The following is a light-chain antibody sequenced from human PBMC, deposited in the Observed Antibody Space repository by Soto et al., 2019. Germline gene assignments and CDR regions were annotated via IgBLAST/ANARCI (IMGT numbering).Light chain of an antibody. Sequence: QSALTQPRSVSGSPGQSVTISCTGTSSDVGGYNYVSWYQQSPGKAPKFLIYDVYKRPSGVPVRFSASKAANTASLRISGLQAEDEADYYCCSYAGNSTLVFGGGTQLTVL. J-gene: IGLJ2*01. CDR1: SSDVGGYNY. CDR3: CSYAGNSTLV. CDR2: DVY. V-gene: IGLV2-11*01.